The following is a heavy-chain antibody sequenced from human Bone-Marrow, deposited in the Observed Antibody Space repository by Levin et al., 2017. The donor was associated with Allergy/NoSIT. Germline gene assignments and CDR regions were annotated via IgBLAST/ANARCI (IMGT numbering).Heavy chain of an antibody. J-gene: IGHJ3*02. CDR2: IYYSGHT. D-gene: IGHD4-17*01. CDR1: GDSISSGGYY. Sequence: LRLSCTVSGDSISSGGYYWGWIRQHPGKGPEWIGHIYYSGHTYYNPSLKSRVTISLDTSQNQFSLKLISVTAAETAVYYCARDFHDYGFEAFDKWGQGTMVTVSS. V-gene: IGHV4-31*03. CDR3: ARDFHDYGFEAFDK.